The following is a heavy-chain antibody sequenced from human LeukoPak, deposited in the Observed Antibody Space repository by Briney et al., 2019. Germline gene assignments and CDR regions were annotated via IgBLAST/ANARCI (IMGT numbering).Heavy chain of an antibody. D-gene: IGHD2-21*01. Sequence: SVKVSCKASSYTFIRYGITWVRQAPGQGLEWMGGIIPIFGTTNYAQKFQGRVTITADESTSTAYMELSSLRSEDTAVYYCARGWQLGGDLGDAFDIWGQGTMVTVSS. CDR3: ARGWQLGGDLGDAFDI. CDR2: IIPIFGTT. J-gene: IGHJ3*02. CDR1: SYTFIRYG. V-gene: IGHV1-69*13.